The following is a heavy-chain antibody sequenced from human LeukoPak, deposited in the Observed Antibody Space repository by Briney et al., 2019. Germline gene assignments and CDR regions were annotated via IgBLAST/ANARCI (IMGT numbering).Heavy chain of an antibody. V-gene: IGHV4-38-2*02. CDR3: ARGRAYYDSSGYYFGY. CDR2: IYHSGST. Sequence: SETLSLTCTVSGYSISSGYYWCWIRQPPGKGLEWIGSIYHSGSTYYNPSLKSRVTISVDTSKNQFSLKLSSVTAADTAVYYCARGRAYYDSSGYYFGYWGQGTLVTVSS. J-gene: IGHJ4*02. D-gene: IGHD3-22*01. CDR1: GYSISSGYY.